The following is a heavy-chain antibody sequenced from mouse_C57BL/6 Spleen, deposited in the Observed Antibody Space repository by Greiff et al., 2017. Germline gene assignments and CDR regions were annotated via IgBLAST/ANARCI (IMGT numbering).Heavy chain of an antibody. D-gene: IGHD1-1*01. CDR1: GYSITSGYY. J-gene: IGHJ1*03. CDR2: ISYDGSN. Sequence: EVKLEESGPGLVKPSQSLSLTCSVTGYSITSGYYWNWIRQFPGNKLEWMGYISYDGSNNYNPSLKNRISITRDTSKNQFFLKLKSVTTEDTATYYCARDQGLLRYWYFDVWGTGTTVTVSS. CDR3: ARDQGLLRYWYFDV. V-gene: IGHV3-6*01.